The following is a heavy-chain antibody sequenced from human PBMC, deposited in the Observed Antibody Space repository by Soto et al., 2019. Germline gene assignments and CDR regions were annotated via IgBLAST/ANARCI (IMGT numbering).Heavy chain of an antibody. CDR1: GSTFSSYA. J-gene: IGHJ4*02. V-gene: IGHV3-23*01. CDR2: ISGRGST. CDR3: AKEKDNEYVWGSYRYTSDY. Sequence: EVQVLQSGGGLVQPGESLRLFCAASGSTFSSYAMSWVRQAPGKGLEWVAGISGRGSTNYADSVKGRFAISRDNSNNTLYLQMNSLRAEDTAVYYCAKEKDNEYVWGSYRYTSDYWGQGTLVTVSS. D-gene: IGHD3-16*02.